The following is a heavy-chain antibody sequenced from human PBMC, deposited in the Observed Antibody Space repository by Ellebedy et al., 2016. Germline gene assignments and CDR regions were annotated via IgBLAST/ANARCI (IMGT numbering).Heavy chain of an antibody. CDR2: ISGDGDTT. CDR1: GVSFRNFF. Sequence: GESLKISXVASGVSFRNFFMSWVRQAPGGGLEWISTISGDGDTTFSADPVKGRFTISRDNSRNTVYLQMDSLRAADTAVYYCYYGHYSGYWGQGTLVTVSS. V-gene: IGHV3-23*01. D-gene: IGHD4-17*01. J-gene: IGHJ4*02. CDR3: YYGHYSGY.